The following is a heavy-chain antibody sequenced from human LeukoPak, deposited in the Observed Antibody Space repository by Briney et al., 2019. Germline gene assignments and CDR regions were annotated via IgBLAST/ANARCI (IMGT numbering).Heavy chain of an antibody. D-gene: IGHD2-15*01. Sequence: GGSLRLSCTASGFTFSSFAMHWVRQAPGKGLEWVSLITNSGVPTHYADSVKGRFTISSDNSRSTLYLQLNSLRADDTALYYCAKARLYCSSGTCSDHPATLTGMDVWGQGTTVTVSS. V-gene: IGHV3-23*01. J-gene: IGHJ6*02. CDR1: GFTFSSFA. CDR2: ITNSGVPT. CDR3: AKARLYCSSGTCSDHPATLTGMDV.